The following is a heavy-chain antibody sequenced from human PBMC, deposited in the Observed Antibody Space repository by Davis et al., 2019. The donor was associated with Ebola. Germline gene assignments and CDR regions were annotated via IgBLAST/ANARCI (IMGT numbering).Heavy chain of an antibody. V-gene: IGHV4-61*01. CDR3: ARDNGAFDY. CDR2: IYYSGST. J-gene: IGHJ4*02. D-gene: IGHD2-8*01. Sequence: PSETLSLTCTVSGGSVSSGSYYWSWIRQPPGKGLEWIGYIYYSGSTNYNPSLKSRVTISVDTSKNQFSLKLSSVTAADTAVYYCARDNGAFDYWGQGTLVTVSS. CDR1: GGSVSSGSYY.